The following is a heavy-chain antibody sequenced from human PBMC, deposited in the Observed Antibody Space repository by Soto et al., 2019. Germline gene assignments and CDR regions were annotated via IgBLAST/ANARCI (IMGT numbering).Heavy chain of an antibody. CDR1: GFTFSSYA. CDR3: AKDRGEYYGSGSYYSYYYYYGMDV. V-gene: IGHV3-23*01. J-gene: IGHJ6*02. Sequence: LRPSCGASGFTFSSYAMSWVRQAPGKGLEWVSAISGSGGSTYYADSVKGRFTISRDNSKNTLYLQMNSLRAEDTAVYYCAKDRGEYYGSGSYYSYYYYYGMDVWGQGTTVTVSS. D-gene: IGHD3-10*01. CDR2: ISGSGGST.